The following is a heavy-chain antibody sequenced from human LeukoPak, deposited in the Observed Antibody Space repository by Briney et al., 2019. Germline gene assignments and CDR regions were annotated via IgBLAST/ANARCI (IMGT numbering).Heavy chain of an antibody. CDR1: GFTFSSYS. D-gene: IGHD6-25*01. Sequence: GGSLRLSCAASGFTFSSYSMNWVRQAPGKGLEWVSSTSGSSSYIYYADSVKGRFTISRDNAKNSLYLQMNSLRAEDTAVYYCARARITAANWFDPWGQGTLVTVSS. CDR3: ARARITAANWFDP. J-gene: IGHJ5*02. CDR2: TSGSSSYI. V-gene: IGHV3-21*01.